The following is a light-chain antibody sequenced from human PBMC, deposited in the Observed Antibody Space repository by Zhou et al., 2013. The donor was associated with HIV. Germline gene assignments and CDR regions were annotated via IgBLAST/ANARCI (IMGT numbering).Light chain of an antibody. V-gene: IGKV1-39*01. J-gene: IGKJ2*03. Sequence: GDRVTITCRASQSISSYLNWYQQKPGKAPKLLIYAASSLQSGVPSRFSGSGSGTDFTLTISSLQPEDFATYYCQQSYSTPYSFGQGTKLEIK. CDR3: QQSYSTPYS. CDR1: QSISSY. CDR2: AAS.